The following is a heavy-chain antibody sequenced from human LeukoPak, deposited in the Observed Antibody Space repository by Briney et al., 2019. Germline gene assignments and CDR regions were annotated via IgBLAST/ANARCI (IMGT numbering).Heavy chain of an antibody. D-gene: IGHD3-22*01. V-gene: IGHV3-7*01. CDR3: ARKPMLYYYDSSGYSFFDY. CDR1: GFTFSIYA. CDR2: IKQDGSEK. Sequence: GGSLRLSCAASGFTFSIYAMSWVRQAPGKGLEWVANIKQDGSEKYYVDSVKGRFTISRDNAKNSLYLQMNSLRAEDTAVYYCARKPMLYYYDSSGYSFFDYWGQGTLVTVSS. J-gene: IGHJ4*02.